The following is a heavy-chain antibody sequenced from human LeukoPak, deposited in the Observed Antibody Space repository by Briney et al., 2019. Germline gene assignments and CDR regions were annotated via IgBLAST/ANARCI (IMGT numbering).Heavy chain of an antibody. V-gene: IGHV1-46*01. D-gene: IGHD6-13*01. CDR3: ARTTEAHSWQTRYYSYYMDV. CDR2: INPSGFST. J-gene: IGHJ6*03. Sequence: ASVKVSCKASGYTFTSYYMHWVRQAPGQGLEWMGIINPSGFSTTYAQKFQGRVTMTRDTSKNQFSLKLSSVTAADTAVYYCARTTEAHSWQTRYYSYYMDVWGKGTTVTVSS. CDR1: GYTFTSYY.